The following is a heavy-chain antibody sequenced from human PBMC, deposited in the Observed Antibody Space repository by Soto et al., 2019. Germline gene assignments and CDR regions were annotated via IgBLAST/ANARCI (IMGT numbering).Heavy chain of an antibody. D-gene: IGHD3-16*01. Sequence: PSETLSLTCTVSGGSFKSGSYYWSWVRQPPGKGLEWIGYVYYTGRTSYGPPLKSRVTISADTSKNQFSLILTSVTAADTAVYYCARDYDYFDHWGQGSLVTVSS. V-gene: IGHV4-61*01. CDR1: GGSFKSGSYY. CDR3: ARDYDYFDH. CDR2: VYYTGRT. J-gene: IGHJ4*02.